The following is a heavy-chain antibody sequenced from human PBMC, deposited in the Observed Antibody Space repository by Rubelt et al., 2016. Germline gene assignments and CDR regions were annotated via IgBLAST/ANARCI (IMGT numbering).Heavy chain of an antibody. CDR2: GHYSGSN. J-gene: IGHJ2*01. V-gene: IGHV4-59*11. CDR1: GASITTHY. CDR3: ARDSLMVGATLYFDL. D-gene: IGHD1-26*01. Sequence: QVQLQESGPGLVKPSETLSLTCSVSGASITTHYWSWVRQFPGKGLEWLVYGHYSGSNNYHPSLKSRLLLSVETSKNQFSLKLSSVTAADTAVYYGARDSLMVGATLYFDLWGRGTLVTVS.